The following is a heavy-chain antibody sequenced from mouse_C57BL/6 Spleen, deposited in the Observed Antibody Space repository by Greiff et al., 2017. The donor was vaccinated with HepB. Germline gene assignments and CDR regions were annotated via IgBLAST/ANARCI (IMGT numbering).Heavy chain of an antibody. V-gene: IGHV1-47*01. D-gene: IGHD2-1*01. J-gene: IGHJ4*01. CDR2: FHPYNDDT. CDR1: GYTFTTYP. CDR3: ARSGNYPHYYAMDY. Sequence: QVHVKQSGAELVKPGASVKMSCKASGYTFTTYPIEWMKQNHGKSLEWIGNFHPYNDDTKYNEKFKGKATLTVEKSSSTVYLDLSRLTSDDSAVYYCARSGNYPHYYAMDYWGQGTSVTVSS.